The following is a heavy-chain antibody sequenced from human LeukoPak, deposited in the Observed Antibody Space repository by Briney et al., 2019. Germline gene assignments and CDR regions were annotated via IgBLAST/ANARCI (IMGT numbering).Heavy chain of an antibody. CDR3: AKDRATMLRPPDAFDI. Sequence: PGRSLRLSCAASGFTFDDYAMHWVRQAPGKGLEWVSGISWNSGSIGYADSVKGRFTISRDNAKNSLYLQMNSLRAEDTALYYCAKDRATMLRPPDAFDIWGQGTMVTVSS. CDR1: GFTFDDYA. V-gene: IGHV3-9*01. D-gene: IGHD3-10*02. J-gene: IGHJ3*02. CDR2: ISWNSGSI.